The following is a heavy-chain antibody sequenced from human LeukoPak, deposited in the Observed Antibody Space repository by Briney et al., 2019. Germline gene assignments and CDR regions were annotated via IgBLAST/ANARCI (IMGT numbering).Heavy chain of an antibody. J-gene: IGHJ6*03. CDR1: GGSISSYY. Sequence: PSETLSLTCTVSGGSISSYYWSWIRQPAGKGLEWIGRIYSSGSTNYNPSLKSRVTMSVDTSKNQFSLRLSSVTAADTAVYYRARVAVFGVVSSDYYYYYMDVWGKGTTVTVSS. V-gene: IGHV4-4*07. D-gene: IGHD3-3*01. CDR2: IYSSGST. CDR3: ARVAVFGVVSSDYYYYYMDV.